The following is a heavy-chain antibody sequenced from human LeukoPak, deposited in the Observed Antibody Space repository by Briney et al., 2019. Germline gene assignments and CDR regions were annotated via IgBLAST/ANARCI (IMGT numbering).Heavy chain of an antibody. J-gene: IGHJ4*02. CDR2: MNEEGSEK. CDR3: ARDRGYSNFDY. V-gene: IGHV3-7*01. CDR1: GFGFSNYW. D-gene: IGHD4-11*01. Sequence: GGSLRLSCAASGFGFSNYWMSWVRQAPGKGLEWVANMNEEGSEKNYVDSVKGRFTISREKAQDPLYLQMNSLRADDTAVYYCARDRGYSNFDYWGQGTLLTVSS.